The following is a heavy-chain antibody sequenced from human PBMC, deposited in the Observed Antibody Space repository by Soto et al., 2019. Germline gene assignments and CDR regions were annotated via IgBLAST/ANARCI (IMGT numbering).Heavy chain of an antibody. D-gene: IGHD6-13*01. Sequence: PSVKVSCTASGYTFINFDISWVRQAAGQGLEWLGWMNPGSGKTGYASKFQGRVAMTRDASTGTSHLEPSSLPSDDTAVYYCARMASAGTLNWFDPWGQGTLVTVSS. CDR2: MNPGSGKT. CDR1: GYTFINFD. CDR3: ARMASAGTLNWFDP. J-gene: IGHJ5*02. V-gene: IGHV1-8*02.